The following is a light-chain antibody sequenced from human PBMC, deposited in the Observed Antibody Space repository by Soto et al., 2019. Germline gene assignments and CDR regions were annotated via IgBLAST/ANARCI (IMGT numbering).Light chain of an antibody. Sequence: QLVLTQPPSVSGAPGQRVTISCTGSFSNIGAGYDVHWYQQLPGTAPKLLIFGNNNRPSGVPDRFSGSKSGTSASLAITGLQTEDEADYYCQSYDSSLSVVFGGGTKLTVL. V-gene: IGLV1-40*01. CDR1: FSNIGAGYD. CDR3: QSYDSSLSVV. J-gene: IGLJ2*01. CDR2: GNN.